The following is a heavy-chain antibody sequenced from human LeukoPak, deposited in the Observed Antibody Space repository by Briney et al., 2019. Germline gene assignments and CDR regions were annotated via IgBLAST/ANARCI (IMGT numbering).Heavy chain of an antibody. V-gene: IGHV1-18*01. CDR3: ARDKAVTTEVTQHFQH. D-gene: IGHD4-23*01. Sequence: ASVKVSCKASGYTFTSYGISWVRQAPGQGLEWMGWISAYNGNTNYAQKLQGRVTMTTDTSTSTAYMELRSLRSDDTAVYYCARDKAVTTEVTQHFQHWGQGTLVTVSS. CDR2: ISAYNGNT. J-gene: IGHJ1*01. CDR1: GYTFTSYG.